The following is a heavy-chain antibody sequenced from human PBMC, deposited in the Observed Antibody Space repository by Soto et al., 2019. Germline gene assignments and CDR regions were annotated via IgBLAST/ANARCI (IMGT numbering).Heavy chain of an antibody. V-gene: IGHV1-69*12. Sequence: QFQLVQSGAEVKKPESSVKVSCKAPGGTFSTYAISWDRQAPGQGLEWMGGIIPMFGTANYAQTFQDRVTILADESTNTVYMELSSLGSEDTAVYFCASGIQLWLRRINNGYAGWGQGTLVTVSS. D-gene: IGHD5-18*01. CDR3: ASGIQLWLRRINNGYAG. J-gene: IGHJ4*02. CDR1: GGTFSTYA. CDR2: IIPMFGTA.